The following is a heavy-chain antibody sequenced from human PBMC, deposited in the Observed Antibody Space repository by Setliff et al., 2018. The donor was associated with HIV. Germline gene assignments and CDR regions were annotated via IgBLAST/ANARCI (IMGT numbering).Heavy chain of an antibody. Sequence: PSETLSLTCAVSSYSISSGYYWGWIRQPPGKGLEWIGNIYHSGSTYYNPSLKSRVTISVDTSKNQFSRKLSSVTAADTAVYYCARVQVSGTYPIDYWGQGTLVTVSS. V-gene: IGHV4-38-2*01. CDR2: IYHSGST. D-gene: IGHD3-10*01. CDR1: SYSISSGYY. CDR3: ARVQVSGTYPIDY. J-gene: IGHJ4*02.